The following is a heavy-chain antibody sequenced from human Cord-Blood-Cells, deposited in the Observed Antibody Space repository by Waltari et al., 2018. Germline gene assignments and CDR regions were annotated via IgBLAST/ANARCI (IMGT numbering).Heavy chain of an antibody. Sequence: QVQLVQSGAEVKKPGASVKVSCKASGYTFTSYDINWVRQATGQVLEWVGWKNPSSGNTSYAQKFKGRVTMTRSTYIRKAYMELGILRAEDTAVYYCARTKNPAQSPNSSLGDWYFDLWGRGTLVTVSS. CDR3: ARTKNPAQSPNSSLGDWYFDL. J-gene: IGHJ2*01. CDR2: KNPSSGNT. D-gene: IGHD6-13*01. V-gene: IGHV1-8*01. CDR1: GYTFTSYD.